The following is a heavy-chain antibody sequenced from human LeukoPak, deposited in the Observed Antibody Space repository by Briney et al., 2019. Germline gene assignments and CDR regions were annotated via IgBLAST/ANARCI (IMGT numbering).Heavy chain of an antibody. CDR3: ASGIAVAVFDY. D-gene: IGHD6-19*01. CDR2: INHSGST. CDR1: GDSISLSFYY. Sequence: SETLPLTCSVSGDSISLSFYYWGWIRQPPGKGLEWIGEINHSGSTNYNSSLKSRVTISVDTSKNQFSLKLSSVTAADTAVYYCASGIAVAVFDYWGQGTLVTVSS. J-gene: IGHJ4*02. V-gene: IGHV4-39*07.